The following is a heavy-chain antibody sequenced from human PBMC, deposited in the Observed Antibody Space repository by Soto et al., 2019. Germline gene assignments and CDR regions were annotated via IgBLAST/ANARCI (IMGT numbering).Heavy chain of an antibody. Sequence: GESLKISCKGSGYSFTSYWIAWVRQMPGKGLEWMGIISPFDSDTRYSPSFQGQVTISADKSITTAYLQWRSLKASDTAMYYCARHQRPGDPFHSWGQGTLVTVSS. V-gene: IGHV5-51*01. J-gene: IGHJ4*02. CDR3: ARHQRPGDPFHS. D-gene: IGHD2-21*02. CDR1: GYSFTSYW. CDR2: ISPFDSDT.